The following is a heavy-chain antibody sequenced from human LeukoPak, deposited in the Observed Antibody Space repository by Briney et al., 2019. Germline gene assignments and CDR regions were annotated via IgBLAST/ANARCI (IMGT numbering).Heavy chain of an antibody. CDR3: ASTRSTSDWYTRGFEY. Sequence: PGGSLRLSCAASGFTFSTYAISWVRQAPGKGLEWISYIGSSGSITFYADSEKGRFTISRDNARNSLYLQMNSLRAEDTAVYYCASTRSTSDWYTRGFEYWGQGTLVTVSS. J-gene: IGHJ4*02. CDR1: GFTFSTYA. CDR2: IGSSGSIT. D-gene: IGHD6-19*01. V-gene: IGHV3-48*03.